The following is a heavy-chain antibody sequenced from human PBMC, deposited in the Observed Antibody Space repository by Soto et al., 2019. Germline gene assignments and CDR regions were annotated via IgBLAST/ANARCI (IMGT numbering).Heavy chain of an antibody. D-gene: IGHD2-2*01. Sequence: SETLSLTCAVYGGSFSGYYWSWIRQPPGKGLEWIGEINHSGSTNYNPSLKSRVTISVDTSKNQFSLKLSSVTAADTAVYYCARHNPRVVPAAMRGYYYYYYMDVWGKGTTVTVSS. CDR3: ARHNPRVVPAAMRGYYYYYYMDV. CDR1: GGSFSGYY. J-gene: IGHJ6*03. CDR2: INHSGST. V-gene: IGHV4-34*01.